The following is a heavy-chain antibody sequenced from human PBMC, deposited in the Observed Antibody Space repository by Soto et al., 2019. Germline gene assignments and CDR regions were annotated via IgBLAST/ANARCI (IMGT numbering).Heavy chain of an antibody. V-gene: IGHV3-23*01. CDR3: AKDDCSSTSCYTPTNWFDP. Sequence: GGFLRLSCAASGFTFSSYAMSWVRQAPGKGLEWVSAISGSGGSTYYADSVKGRFTISRDNSKNTLYLQMNSLRAEDTAVYYCAKDDCSSTSCYTPTNWFDPWGQGTLVTVSS. D-gene: IGHD2-2*02. CDR1: GFTFSSYA. CDR2: ISGSGGST. J-gene: IGHJ5*02.